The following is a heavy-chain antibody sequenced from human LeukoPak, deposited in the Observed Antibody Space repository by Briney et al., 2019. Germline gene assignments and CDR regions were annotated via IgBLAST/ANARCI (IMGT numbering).Heavy chain of an antibody. V-gene: IGHV3-53*04. J-gene: IGHJ4*02. Sequence: GSLRLFCATSGFTVSSNYMGRVRPAPGEGLGLGSGIYSGGSTYSADSVKGRFTISRHNSKNTLYLQMNSLRAEDTAVYYCARLRFYYGSGSYSYFDYWGQGTLVTVSS. D-gene: IGHD3-10*01. CDR3: ARLRFYYGSGSYSYFDY. CDR1: GFTVSSNY. CDR2: IYSGGST.